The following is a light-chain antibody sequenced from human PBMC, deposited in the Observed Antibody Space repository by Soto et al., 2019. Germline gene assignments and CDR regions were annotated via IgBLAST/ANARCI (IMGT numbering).Light chain of an antibody. CDR1: QGISRW. J-gene: IGKJ5*01. CDR2: AAS. CDR3: QQANSFPLT. V-gene: IGKV1-12*01. Sequence: DIPMTQSPSFVSASVGDRVTITCRASQGISRWLAWYQQRPGKAPELLISAASSLQSGVASRFSGRGSGTDFTLTIRRLQPEDFATYYCQQANSFPLTFGQGTRLEIK.